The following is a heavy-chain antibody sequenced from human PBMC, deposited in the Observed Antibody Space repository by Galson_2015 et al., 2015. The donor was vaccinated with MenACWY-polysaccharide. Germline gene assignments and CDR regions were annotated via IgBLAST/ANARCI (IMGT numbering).Heavy chain of an antibody. CDR2: ISSDGSST. Sequence: SRISSDGSSTYYADSVKGRFTISRDNSKNTLYLQMNSLRAEDTAVYYCAKDSTDFWSVAGRFDHWGQGTLVTVSS. CDR3: AKDSTDFWSVAGRFDH. J-gene: IGHJ5*02. V-gene: IGHV3-23*01. D-gene: IGHD3-3*01.